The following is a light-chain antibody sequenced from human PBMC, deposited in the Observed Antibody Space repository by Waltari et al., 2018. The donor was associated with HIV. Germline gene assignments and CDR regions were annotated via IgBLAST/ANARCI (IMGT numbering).Light chain of an antibody. CDR1: SGTIKSNY. J-gene: IGLJ3*02. CDR2: DDN. Sequence: NFMLTQPHSVSESPGKTVTISCTRSSGTIKSNYVQWYQQRPGSAPTTVIYDDNHRPSGVPDRFSGSIDRSSNSASLSIAGVKTEDEADYYCQSYDSGNHWVFGGGTKVTVL. V-gene: IGLV6-57*03. CDR3: QSYDSGNHWV.